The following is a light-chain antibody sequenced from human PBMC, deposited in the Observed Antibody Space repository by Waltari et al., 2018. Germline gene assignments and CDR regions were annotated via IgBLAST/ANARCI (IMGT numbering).Light chain of an antibody. J-gene: IGLJ6*01. V-gene: IGLV1-44*01. CDR3: ATWDDSLSVYV. CDR2: SSH. Sequence: LTQPPSASGTPGQRVTLSWSGSTSNSGGNSVHWYQQLPGTAPKLLMYSSHQRPSGVPDRFSGSKSGTSASLAISELQSDDEGDYYCATWDDSLSVYVFGSGTTVTVL. CDR1: TSNSGGNS.